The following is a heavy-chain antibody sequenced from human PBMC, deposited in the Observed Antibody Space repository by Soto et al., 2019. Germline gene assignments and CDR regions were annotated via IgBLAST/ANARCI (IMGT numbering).Heavy chain of an antibody. J-gene: IGHJ6*02. D-gene: IGHD5-18*01. CDR1: GYTFTSYC. Sequence: ASVKVSCKASGYTFTSYCISWVRQAPGQGLEWMGWISAYNGNTNYAQKLQGRVTMTTDTSTSTAYMELRSLRSDDTAAYYCARVHVDTAIAYYGMDVWGQGTTVTVSS. CDR3: ARVHVDTAIAYYGMDV. CDR2: ISAYNGNT. V-gene: IGHV1-18*01.